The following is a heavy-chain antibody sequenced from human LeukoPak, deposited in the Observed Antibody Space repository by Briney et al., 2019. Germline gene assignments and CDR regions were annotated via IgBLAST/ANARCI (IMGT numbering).Heavy chain of an antibody. J-gene: IGHJ5*02. CDR2: INHSGST. D-gene: IGHD3-10*01. CDR3: ARDRTKNLWFGELFKGSFDP. Sequence: SETLSLTCAVYGGSFSGYYWSWIRQPPGKGLEWIGEINHSGSTNYNPSLKSRVTISVDTSKNQFSLKLSSVTAADTAVYYCARDRTKNLWFGELFKGSFDPWGQGTLVTVSS. CDR1: GGSFSGYY. V-gene: IGHV4-34*01.